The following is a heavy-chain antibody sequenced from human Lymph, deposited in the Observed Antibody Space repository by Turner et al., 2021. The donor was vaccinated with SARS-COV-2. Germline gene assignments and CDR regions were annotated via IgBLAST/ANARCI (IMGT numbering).Heavy chain of an antibody. D-gene: IGHD3-22*01. CDR3: ARGIYDSGGYLSYYFDY. J-gene: IGHJ4*02. CDR1: GFTFSSYG. Sequence: QVQLVESGGGVVQPGRSLRRSCAASGFTFSSYGMHWVRQAPGKGLEWVAFIWYDGSNKYYADSVKGRFTISRDNSKNTLYLQMNSLRAEDTAVYYCARGIYDSGGYLSYYFDYWGQGTLVTVSS. CDR2: IWYDGSNK. V-gene: IGHV3-33*01.